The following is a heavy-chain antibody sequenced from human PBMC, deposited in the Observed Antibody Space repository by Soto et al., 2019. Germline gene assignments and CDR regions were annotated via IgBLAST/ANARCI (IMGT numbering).Heavy chain of an antibody. D-gene: IGHD6-19*01. J-gene: IGHJ6*03. CDR1: GYTFTSYG. Sequence: QVQLVQSGAEVKKPGAPVKVSCKASGYTFTSYGISWVRQAPGQGLEWMGWISAYNGNTNYAQKLQGRVTMTTDTSTSTAYMELRSLRSDDTAVYYCARDKRLAVAGLYYYYYYYLDVWGKGTTVTVSS. CDR2: ISAYNGNT. V-gene: IGHV1-18*01. CDR3: ARDKRLAVAGLYYYYYYYLDV.